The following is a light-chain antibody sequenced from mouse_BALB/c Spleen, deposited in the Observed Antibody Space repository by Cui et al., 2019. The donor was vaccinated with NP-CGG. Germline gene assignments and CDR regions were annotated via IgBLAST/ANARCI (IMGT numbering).Light chain of an antibody. J-gene: IGLJ1*01. CDR2: GTN. CDR3: ALWYSNHWV. V-gene: IGLV1*01. CDR1: TGAVTTNNY. Sequence: QAVVTPESALTTSPAETVTLTCRSSTGAVTTNNYANWVQEKPDHLFTGLIGGTNNRAPGVPARFSGSLIGDKAALTITGAQTEDEAIYFCALWYSNHWVFGGGTKLTVL.